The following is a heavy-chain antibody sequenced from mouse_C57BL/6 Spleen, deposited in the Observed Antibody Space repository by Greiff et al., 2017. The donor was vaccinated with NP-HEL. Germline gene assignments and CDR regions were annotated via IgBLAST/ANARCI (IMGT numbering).Heavy chain of an antibody. V-gene: IGHV1-9*01. Sequence: VQLQQSGAELMKPGASVKLSCKATGYTFTGYWIEWVKQRPGHGLEWIGEILPGSGSTNYNEKFKGKATLTADKSSSTAYMQLSSLTSEDSAVYFCARSLYGSSPAWFAYWGQGTLVTVSA. J-gene: IGHJ3*01. D-gene: IGHD1-1*01. CDR1: GYTFTGYW. CDR2: ILPGSGST. CDR3: ARSLYGSSPAWFAY.